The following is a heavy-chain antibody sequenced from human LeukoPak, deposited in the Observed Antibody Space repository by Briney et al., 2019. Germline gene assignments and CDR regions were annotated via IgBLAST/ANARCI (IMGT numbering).Heavy chain of an antibody. Sequence: ASVKVSCKASGYTFTSYGISWVRQAPGQGLEGMGWISAYNGNTNYAQKVQGRVTMTTDTPTSTAYMELRSLRSDDTAVYYCARDRLRLGELSFDYWGQGTLVTVSS. V-gene: IGHV1-18*01. CDR1: GYTFTSYG. CDR3: ARDRLRLGELSFDY. CDR2: ISAYNGNT. J-gene: IGHJ4*02. D-gene: IGHD3-16*02.